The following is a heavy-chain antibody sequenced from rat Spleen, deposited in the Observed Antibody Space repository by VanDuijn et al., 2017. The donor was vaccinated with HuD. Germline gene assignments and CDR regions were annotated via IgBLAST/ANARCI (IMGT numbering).Heavy chain of an antibody. CDR2: ISTGGGNT. CDR1: GFTFSNYY. J-gene: IGHJ2*01. V-gene: IGHV5-25*01. Sequence: EVQLVESDGGLVQPGRSLKLSCAASGFTFSNYYMAWVRQAPTKGLEWVASISTGGGNTYYRDSVKGRFTISRDNAKSTLYLQMDSLRSEDTATYYCARSTFDYWGQGVMVTVSS. CDR3: ARSTFDY.